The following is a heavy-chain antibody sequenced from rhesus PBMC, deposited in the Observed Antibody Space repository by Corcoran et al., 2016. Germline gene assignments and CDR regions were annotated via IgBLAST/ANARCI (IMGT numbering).Heavy chain of an antibody. CDR3: VTTWDGSYFDD. Sequence: QLQLQESGPGLVKPSETLSVTCAVSGGSISSSYWSWIRPAPGEGVEWIGCIYGSGRSTNCHTSLKSRVTLSVDTSKNQFSMKLSSVTAADTAVYYCVTTWDGSYFDDWGQGVLVTVSS. CDR2: IYGSGRST. V-gene: IGHV4-169*01. J-gene: IGHJ4*01. CDR1: GGSISSSY. D-gene: IGHD4-29*01.